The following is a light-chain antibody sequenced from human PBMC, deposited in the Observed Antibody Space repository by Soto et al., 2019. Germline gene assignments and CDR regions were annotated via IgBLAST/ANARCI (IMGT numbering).Light chain of an antibody. J-gene: IGKJ1*01. CDR1: QSISTW. CDR3: QQYNSYST. V-gene: IGKV1-5*03. CDR2: KAS. Sequence: DIQMTQSPSTLSASVGDRVTITCRASQSISTWLAWYQQKPGKAPKLLIYKASNLESGVPATFSGSGAGTEFTLTISRLQADDFATYYCQQYNSYSTVGQGTKVEIK.